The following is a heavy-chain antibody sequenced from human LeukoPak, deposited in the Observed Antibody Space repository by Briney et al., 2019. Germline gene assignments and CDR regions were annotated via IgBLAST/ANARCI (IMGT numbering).Heavy chain of an antibody. Sequence: GDDETNYADSVKGRFTISRDNSKNTLYLQMNSLRADDTAMYYCARRHGSGSLRWMDVWGQGTTVTVSS. V-gene: IGHV3-53*01. D-gene: IGHD3-10*01. CDR3: ARRHGSGSLRWMDV. CDR2: GDDET. J-gene: IGHJ6*02.